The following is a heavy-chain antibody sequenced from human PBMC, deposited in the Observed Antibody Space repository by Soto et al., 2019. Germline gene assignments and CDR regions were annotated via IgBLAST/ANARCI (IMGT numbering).Heavy chain of an antibody. CDR2: TYDRSKWYY. D-gene: IGHD3-10*01. CDR3: ASGMLVRGAYYVDA. J-gene: IGHJ6*02. V-gene: IGHV6-1*01. CDR1: GDSVTGNTAG. Sequence: SQTLSLTCVVSGDSVTGNTAGWNGIRQSPSRGLEWLGRTYDRSKWYYDYAGSVKGRTTIKPDTSRNHCSLQLNSVSPDDTAVYYCASGMLVRGAYYVDAWRQRTTVTVS.